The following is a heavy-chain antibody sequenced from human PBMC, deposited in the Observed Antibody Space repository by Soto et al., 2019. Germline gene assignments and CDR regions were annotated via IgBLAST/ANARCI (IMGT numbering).Heavy chain of an antibody. D-gene: IGHD1-1*01. J-gene: IGHJ5*02. CDR2: INHSGST. V-gene: IGHV4-34*01. CDR1: GGSFSGYY. CDR3: ARGQFVDALETRFDP. Sequence: SETLSLTCAVYGGSFSGYYWSWIRQPPGKGLEWIGEINHSGSTNYNPSLKSRVTISVDTSKNQFSLKLSSVTAADTAVYYCARGQFVDALETRFDPWGQGTLVTVSS.